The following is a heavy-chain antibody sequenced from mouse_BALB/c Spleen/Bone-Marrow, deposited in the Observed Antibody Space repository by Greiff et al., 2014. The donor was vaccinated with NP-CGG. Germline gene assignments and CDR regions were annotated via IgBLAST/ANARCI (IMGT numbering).Heavy chain of an antibody. CDR1: GFTFTDYY. V-gene: IGHV7-3*02. D-gene: IGHD2-1*01. Sequence: EVQGVESGGGLVQPGGSLRLSCATSGFTFTDYYMSWVLQPPGKALEWLGFIRNKANGYTTEYSASVKGRFTISRDNSQSILYLQMNTLRAEDSATYYCAREGVYYGNPYWYFDVWGAGTTVTVSS. J-gene: IGHJ1*01. CDR2: IRNKANGYTT. CDR3: AREGVYYGNPYWYFDV.